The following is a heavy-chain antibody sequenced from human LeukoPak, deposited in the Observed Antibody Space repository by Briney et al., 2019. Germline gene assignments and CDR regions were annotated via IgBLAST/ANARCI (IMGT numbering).Heavy chain of an antibody. V-gene: IGHV4-34*01. J-gene: IGHJ4*02. CDR2: INHSGST. D-gene: IGHD3-22*01. CDR1: GGSFSGYY. CDR3: ARGTYYYDSSGYSRRHYFDY. Sequence: PSETLSLTCAVYGGSFSGYYWSWIRQPPGKGLEWIGEINHSGSTNYNPSPKSRVTISVDTSKNQFSLKLSSVTAADTAVYYCARGTYYYDSSGYSRRHYFDYWGQGTLVTVSS.